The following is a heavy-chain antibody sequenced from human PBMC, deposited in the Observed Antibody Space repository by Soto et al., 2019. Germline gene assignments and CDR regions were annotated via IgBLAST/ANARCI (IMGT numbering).Heavy chain of an antibody. V-gene: IGHV4-4*02. J-gene: IGHJ3*02. Sequence: SETLSLTCAVSSGSISSSNWWSWVRQPPGKGLEWIGEIYHSGSTNYNPSLKSRVTISVDKSKNQFSLKLSSVTAADTAGYYCARDMGTYYYGSGSYSSAFDIWGQGTMVTVSS. CDR3: ARDMGTYYYGSGSYSSAFDI. D-gene: IGHD3-10*01. CDR2: IYHSGST. CDR1: SGSISSSNW.